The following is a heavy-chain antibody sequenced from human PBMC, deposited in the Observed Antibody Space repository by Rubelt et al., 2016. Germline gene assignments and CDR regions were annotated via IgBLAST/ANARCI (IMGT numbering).Heavy chain of an antibody. J-gene: IGHJ6*03. V-gene: IGHV4-39*07. CDR3: ARLVMVYIGGARYYYYMDV. CDR2: FHYSGNT. Sequence: QLQLQESGPGLVKPSETLSLICSASGASVSSATAYWGWFRQSPGKGLEWIGYFHYSGNTYYSPSLMGRATISVDTSKDQFSLNVNSVTAADTAVYFGARLVMVYIGGARYYYYMDVWGKGTTVTVS. D-gene: IGHD2-8*01. CDR1: GASVSSATAY.